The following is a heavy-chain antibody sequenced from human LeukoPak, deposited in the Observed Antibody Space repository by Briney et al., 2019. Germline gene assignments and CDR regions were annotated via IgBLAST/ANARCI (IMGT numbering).Heavy chain of an antibody. D-gene: IGHD6-6*01. CDR1: GYTFTGYY. CDR2: INPNSGGT. V-gene: IGHV1-2*02. Sequence: ASVKVSCKASGYTFTGYYTHWVRQAPGQGLEWMGWINPNSGGTNYAQKFQGRVTMTRDTSISTAYMELSRLRSDDTAVYYCARGGYSSSSRRGGIDYWGQGTLVTVSS. J-gene: IGHJ4*02. CDR3: ARGGYSSSSRRGGIDY.